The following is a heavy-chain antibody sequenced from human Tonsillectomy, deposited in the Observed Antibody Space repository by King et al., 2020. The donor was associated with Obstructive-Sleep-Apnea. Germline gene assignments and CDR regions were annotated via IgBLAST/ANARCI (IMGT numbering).Heavy chain of an antibody. J-gene: IGHJ4*02. CDR3: ANEGGAATDTGFEY. V-gene: IGHV3-30*04. Sequence: VQLVESGGGVVQPGRSLRLSCAASGFTFSSYAMHWVRQAPGKGLGWVAFISIDVSGKVYADSVKGRFTISRDNSKNTLYLQMNSLTAEDTAVYYCANEGGAATDTGFEYWGQGTLVTVSS. CDR1: GFTFSSYA. CDR2: ISIDVSGK. D-gene: IGHD6-13*01.